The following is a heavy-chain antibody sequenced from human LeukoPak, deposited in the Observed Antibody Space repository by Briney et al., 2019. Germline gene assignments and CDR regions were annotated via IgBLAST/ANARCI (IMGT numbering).Heavy chain of an antibody. CDR1: GGTFSSYA. D-gene: IGHD5-12*01. V-gene: IGHV1-69*13. J-gene: IGHJ4*02. CDR3: ARGPYSGYDLGY. Sequence: GASVKVSCKASGGTFSSYAISWVRQAPGQGLEWMGGIIPIFGTANYAQKFQGRVTITADESTSTAYMELSSLRSEDTAVYYCARGPYSGYDLGYWGQGTLVTVS. CDR2: IIPIFGTA.